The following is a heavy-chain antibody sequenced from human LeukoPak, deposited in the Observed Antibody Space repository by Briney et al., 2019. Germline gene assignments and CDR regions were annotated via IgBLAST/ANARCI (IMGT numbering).Heavy chain of an antibody. J-gene: IGHJ5*02. D-gene: IGHD2-15*01. CDR1: GGSISSGSYY. CDR3: ARVDGSCSGGSCPSGNWFDP. CDR2: FHTRGST. V-gene: IGHV4-61*02. Sequence: SETLSLTCTVSGGSISSGSYYWSWIRQPAGKGLEWIGRFHTRGSTNYNPSLKSRVIIPVDTSKNQFSLKLNSVTAADTAVYYCARVDGSCSGGSCPSGNWFDPWGQRTLVTVSS.